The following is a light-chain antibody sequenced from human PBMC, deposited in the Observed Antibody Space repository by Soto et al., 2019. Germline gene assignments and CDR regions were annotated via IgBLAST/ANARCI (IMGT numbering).Light chain of an antibody. Sequence: EIVMTQSPATLSVSPGERATLSCRASQSVSSNLAWYQQKPGQAPRLLIYGASTRATGISARFIGSGSGTEFTLTISYVQSEDFAVYYCQQYDNWPPYTFRQGTKLEI. J-gene: IGKJ2*01. CDR3: QQYDNWPPYT. CDR1: QSVSSN. V-gene: IGKV3-15*01. CDR2: GAS.